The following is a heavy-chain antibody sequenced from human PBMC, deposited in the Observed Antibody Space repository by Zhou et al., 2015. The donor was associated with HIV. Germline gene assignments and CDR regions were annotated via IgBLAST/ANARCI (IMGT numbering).Heavy chain of an antibody. D-gene: IGHD3-22*01. Sequence: QVHLVQSGAEVKKPGSSVKVSCKASGGTFGSYAISWVRQAPGQGLERMGGITPLFGIPNYAQKFQGRVTITADKSTSTVYMELSSLRSDDTAVYYCARLPGDSSGPAEYFQHWGQGTLVTVSS. V-gene: IGHV1-69*17. CDR2: ITPLFGIP. CDR1: GGTFGSYA. CDR3: ARLPGDSSGPAEYFQH. J-gene: IGHJ1*01.